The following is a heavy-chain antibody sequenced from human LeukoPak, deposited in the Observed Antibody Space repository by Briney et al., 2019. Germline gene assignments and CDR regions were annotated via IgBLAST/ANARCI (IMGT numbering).Heavy chain of an antibody. CDR1: GYTLTSYG. J-gene: IGHJ4*02. D-gene: IGHD2-21*02. Sequence: GASVKVSCKASGYTLTSYGISWVRQAPGQGLEWMGWISANNGNTNYAQKLQGRVTMTRDTSTSTVFMELSSLRSEDTAVYYCARDPRGDRSYFDYWGQGTLVTVSS. V-gene: IGHV1-18*01. CDR3: ARDPRGDRSYFDY. CDR2: ISANNGNT.